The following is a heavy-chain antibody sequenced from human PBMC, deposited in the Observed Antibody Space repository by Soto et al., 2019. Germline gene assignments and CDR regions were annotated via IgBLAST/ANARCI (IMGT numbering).Heavy chain of an antibody. J-gene: IGHJ1*01. CDR1: GFTFSTFA. CDR3: VRDTAEDWRSDTCYVPLQH. V-gene: IGHV3-30*04. D-gene: IGHD2-2*01. CDR2: ISANGYNQ. Sequence: QVQLVESGGGVVQPGRSLRLSCAASGFTFSTFAIHWVRQAPGKGLEWVAAISANGYNQFYGYSVKGRFIISRDNSWNTVDLQMNSVRVEDTALYYCVRDTAEDWRSDTCYVPLQHWGQGTLVTVSS.